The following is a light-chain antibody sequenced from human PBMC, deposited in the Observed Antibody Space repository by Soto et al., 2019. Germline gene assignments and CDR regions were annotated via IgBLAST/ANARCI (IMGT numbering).Light chain of an antibody. CDR1: SSDVGGYNY. CDR2: DVS. J-gene: IGLJ1*01. V-gene: IGLV2-14*01. CDR3: SSYTSSSTRV. Sequence: QSALTQPASVSGSPGQSITISCTGTSSDVGGYNYVSWYQQHPGKAPKLMIYDVSHRPSGVSNRFSGSKSGNTASLTISGLQAEDEADYFCSSYTSSSTRVFGTGTKLTVL.